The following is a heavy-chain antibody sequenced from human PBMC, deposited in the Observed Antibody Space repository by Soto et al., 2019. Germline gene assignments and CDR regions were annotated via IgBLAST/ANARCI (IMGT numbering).Heavy chain of an antibody. CDR2: INNGGST. D-gene: IGHD3-10*01. CDR1: GESFNGYY. Sequence: QVQLQQWGAGLLKPSETLSLTCAVYGESFNGYYWSWIRQPPGRGLEWIGEINNGGSTNYNPSLKSRDTMSVDTSKNQFSLKLSSVTAADTAVYFCARGVVRRVIIQYTSVFDYWGQGTLVSASS. V-gene: IGHV4-34*01. J-gene: IGHJ4*02. CDR3: ARGVVRRVIIQYTSVFDY.